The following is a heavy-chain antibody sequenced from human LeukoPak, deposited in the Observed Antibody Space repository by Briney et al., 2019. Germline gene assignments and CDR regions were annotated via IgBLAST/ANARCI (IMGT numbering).Heavy chain of an antibody. J-gene: IGHJ4*02. Sequence: PGGSLRLSCVGSVLTVSSCIMNWVRQAPGKGLEWLSYISSSSSTIYYADSVKGRFTISRDNAKNSLDLQMNSLRDEDTAVYYCARARASGRSGFDYWGQGTLVTVSS. CDR1: VLTVSSCI. V-gene: IGHV3-48*02. CDR3: ARARASGRSGFDY. CDR2: ISSSSSTI. D-gene: IGHD2-15*01.